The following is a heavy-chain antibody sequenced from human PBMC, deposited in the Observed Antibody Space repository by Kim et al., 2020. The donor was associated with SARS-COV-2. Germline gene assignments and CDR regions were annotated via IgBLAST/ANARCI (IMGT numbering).Heavy chain of an antibody. J-gene: IGHJ4*02. D-gene: IGHD4-17*01. V-gene: IGHV3-48*01. CDR3: ARVVTVISINDY. CDR2: ISSSSSTI. CDR1: GFTFRSYS. Sequence: GGSLRLSCAASGFTFRSYSMNWVRQAPGKGLEWVSYISSSSSTINYADSVKGRFTISRDNEKNSVYLQMNSLRAEDTAVYYCARVVTVISINDYWGQGTLVTGSS.